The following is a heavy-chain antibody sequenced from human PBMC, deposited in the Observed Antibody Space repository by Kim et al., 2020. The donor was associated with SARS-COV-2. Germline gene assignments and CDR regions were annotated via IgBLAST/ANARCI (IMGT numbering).Heavy chain of an antibody. J-gene: IGHJ4*02. CDR3: ARRDSSRDY. CDR2: GNT. D-gene: IGHD6-13*01. Sequence: GNTKSAQKFQGRVTITRDTSASTAYMELSSLRSEDTAVYYCARRDSSRDYWGQGTLVTVSS. V-gene: IGHV1-3*01.